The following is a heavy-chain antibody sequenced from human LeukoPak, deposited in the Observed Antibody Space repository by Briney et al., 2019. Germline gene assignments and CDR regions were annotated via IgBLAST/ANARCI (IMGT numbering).Heavy chain of an antibody. D-gene: IGHD3-22*01. J-gene: IGHJ3*02. CDR3: ARYYFDNSGLDAFDI. V-gene: IGHV4-59*11. Sequence: SETLSLTCTVSGCSISSQYWSWIRQPPWGGLEWIGYMHNSGSTNFNPSLKSRVSISLDTYKNQFSLRLNSVTGADTAVYYCARYYFDNSGLDAFDIWGQGTMVTVSS. CDR2: MHNSGST. CDR1: GCSISSQY.